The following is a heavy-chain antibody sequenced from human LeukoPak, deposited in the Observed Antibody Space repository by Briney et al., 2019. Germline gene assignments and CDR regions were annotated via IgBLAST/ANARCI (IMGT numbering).Heavy chain of an antibody. D-gene: IGHD2-2*01. CDR3: ARDPAYCSSTSCYARGYFDY. V-gene: IGHV4-59*01. J-gene: IGHJ4*02. CDR2: IYYSGST. Sequence: SETLSLTCTVSGGSISSYYWSWIRQPPGKGLEWIGYIYYSGSTNYNPSLKSRVTISVDTSKNQFSLKPSSVTAADTAVYYCARDPAYCSSTSCYARGYFDYWGQGTLVTVSS. CDR1: GGSISSYY.